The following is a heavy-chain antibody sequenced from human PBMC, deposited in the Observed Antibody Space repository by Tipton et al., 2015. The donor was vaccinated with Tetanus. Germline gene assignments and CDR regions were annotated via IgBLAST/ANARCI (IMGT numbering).Heavy chain of an antibody. CDR2: FYYGGRS. CDR1: GGSISSRSFY. J-gene: IGHJ4*02. Sequence: TLSLTCTVSGGSISSRSFYWGWVRQPPGKGLEWIATFYYGGRSYYTPSLESRVTTSVDMSTPQFSLQLKSVTATDTAMYYCVRHGGLVGIYFDDWGQGSLVTISS. V-gene: IGHV4-39*01. CDR3: VRHGGLVGIYFDD. D-gene: IGHD2-21*01.